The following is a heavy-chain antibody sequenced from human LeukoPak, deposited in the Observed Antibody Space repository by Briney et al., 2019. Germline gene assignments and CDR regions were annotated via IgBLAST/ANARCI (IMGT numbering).Heavy chain of an antibody. CDR1: GGSISSYY. D-gene: IGHD5-18*01. CDR3: ARDASSSSYGYYYFDY. Sequence: SETLSLTCTVSGGSISSYYWSWIRQPPGKGLEWIGYIYYSGSTNYNPSLKSRVTISVDMSKNQFSLKLSSVTAADTAVYYCARDASSSSYGYYYFDYWGQGTLVTVSS. V-gene: IGHV4-59*01. J-gene: IGHJ4*02. CDR2: IYYSGST.